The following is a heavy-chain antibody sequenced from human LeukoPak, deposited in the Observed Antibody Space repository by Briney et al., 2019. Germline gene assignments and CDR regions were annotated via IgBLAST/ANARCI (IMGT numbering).Heavy chain of an antibody. CDR3: ARDLGYCSGGSCNGGVY. D-gene: IGHD2-15*01. J-gene: IGHJ4*02. Sequence: GASVKVSCKASGYTFTGYYMHWVRQAPGQGLEWMGWINPNSGGTNYAQKFQGRVTMTTDTSTSTASMELRSLRSDDTAVYYCARDLGYCSGGSCNGGVYWGQGTLVTVSS. CDR1: GYTFTGYY. CDR2: INPNSGGT. V-gene: IGHV1-2*02.